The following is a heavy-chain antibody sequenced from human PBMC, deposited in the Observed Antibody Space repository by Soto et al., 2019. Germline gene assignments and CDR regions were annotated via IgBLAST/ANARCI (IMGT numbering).Heavy chain of an antibody. CDR3: AGDMGVETDTFALYFDI. D-gene: IGHD5-18*01. Sequence: QVQLQESGPGLVKPSQTLSLTCTVSGGSISSGSYYWSWIRQHPGKGLEWIGYIYYSGSTYYNPSLKSRVTMSVDTSKNQFSLKLSSVTAADTAVYYCAGDMGVETDTFALYFDIWGQGTMVTVSS. J-gene: IGHJ3*02. CDR1: GGSISSGSYY. CDR2: IYYSGST. V-gene: IGHV4-31*03.